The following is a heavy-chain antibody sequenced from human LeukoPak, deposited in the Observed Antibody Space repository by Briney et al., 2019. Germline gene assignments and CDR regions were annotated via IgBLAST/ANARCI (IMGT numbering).Heavy chain of an antibody. J-gene: IGHJ4*02. Sequence: SETLSLTCTVSGGSISSYYWSWIRQPPGKGLEWIGYIYYSGSTNYNPSLKSRVTISVDTSKNQFSLKLSSVTAADTAVYYCARLYYYDSSGYFPFDYWGPGTLVTVSS. CDR2: IYYSGST. V-gene: IGHV4-59*08. CDR1: GGSISSYY. D-gene: IGHD3-22*01. CDR3: ARLYYYDSSGYFPFDY.